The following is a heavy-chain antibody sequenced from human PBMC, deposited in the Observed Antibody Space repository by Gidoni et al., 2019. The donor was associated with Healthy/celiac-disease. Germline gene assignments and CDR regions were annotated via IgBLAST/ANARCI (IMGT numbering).Heavy chain of an antibody. V-gene: IGHV3-23*01. CDR3: AKGGDCSGGSCYSVRIYYYYYGMDV. Sequence: EVQLLESGGGLVQPGGSLRLSCAASGFTFSSYAMSWVRQAPGKGLEWVSAISGSGGSTYYADSVKGRFTISRDNSKNTLYLQMNSLRAEDTAVYYCAKGGDCSGGSCYSVRIYYYYYGMDVWGQGTTVTVSS. J-gene: IGHJ6*02. CDR1: GFTFSSYA. CDR2: ISGSGGST. D-gene: IGHD2-15*01.